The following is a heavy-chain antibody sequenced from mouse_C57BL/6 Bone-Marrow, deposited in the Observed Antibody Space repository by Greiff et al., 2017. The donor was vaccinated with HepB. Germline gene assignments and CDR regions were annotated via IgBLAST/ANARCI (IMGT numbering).Heavy chain of an antibody. V-gene: IGHV5-17*01. J-gene: IGHJ1*03. CDR2: ISSGSSTI. D-gene: IGHD2-2*01. CDR3: ARSIYYGYDRYFDV. Sequence: VVEWVAYISSGSSTIYYADTVKGRFTISRDNAKNTLFLQMTSLRSEDTAMYYCARSIYYGYDRYFDVWGTGTTVTVSS.